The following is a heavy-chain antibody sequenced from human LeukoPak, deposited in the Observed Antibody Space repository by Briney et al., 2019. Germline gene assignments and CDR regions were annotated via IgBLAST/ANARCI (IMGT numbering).Heavy chain of an antibody. CDR3: ATHDPPYSSGWYVGY. CDR2: IYYSGST. CDR1: GGSISSYY. Sequence: SETLSLTCTVSGGSISSYYWSWIRQPPGKGLEWIGYIYYSGSTNYNPSLKSRVTISVDTSKNQFPLKLSSVTAADTAVYYCATHDPPYSSGWYVGYWGQGTLVTVSS. D-gene: IGHD6-19*01. J-gene: IGHJ4*02. V-gene: IGHV4-59*01.